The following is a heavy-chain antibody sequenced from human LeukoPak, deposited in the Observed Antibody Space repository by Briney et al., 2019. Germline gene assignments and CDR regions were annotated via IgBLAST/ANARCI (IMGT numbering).Heavy chain of an antibody. CDR1: GYTFTSYG. D-gene: IGHD3-22*01. V-gene: IGHV1-18*01. CDR3: ARGSPYYYDSSGLLYYFDY. J-gene: IGHJ4*02. Sequence: GASVKVSCKASGYTFTSYGISWVRQAPGQGLEWMGWISAYNGNTNYAQKLQGRVTMTTDTSTGTAYMELRSLRSDDTAVYYCARGSPYYYDSSGLLYYFDYWGQGTLVTVSS. CDR2: ISAYNGNT.